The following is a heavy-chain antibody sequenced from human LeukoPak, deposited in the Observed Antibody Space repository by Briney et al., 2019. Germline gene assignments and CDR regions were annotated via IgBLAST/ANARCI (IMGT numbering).Heavy chain of an antibody. J-gene: IGHJ4*02. V-gene: IGHV4-39*01. Sequence: PSDTVSLLCCVCAGSLRSRSYLWGWIREPPGRGLEWIQPIYYSGSIYYNLSLQSRVTISIDMSKNQFSLTLSSVTAAETAVYFCASASNYFDILDWGQGTLVTVSS. CDR1: AGSLRSRSYL. CDR2: IYYSGSI. CDR3: ASASNYFDILD. D-gene: IGHD3-22*01.